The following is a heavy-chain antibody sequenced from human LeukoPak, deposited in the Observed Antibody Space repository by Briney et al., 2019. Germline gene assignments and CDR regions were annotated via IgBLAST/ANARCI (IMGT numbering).Heavy chain of an antibody. CDR3: AKAASSSWPSYYYGMDV. CDR2: ISGGGSSA. Sequence: GGSLRLSCAASGFTFSSYAMSWVRQAPGKGLEWASVISGGGSSAYYADSVKGRFTISKDNSKNTVYLQMSSLRVDDTAVYYCAKAASSSWPSYYYGMDVWGQGTTVTVSS. J-gene: IGHJ6*02. V-gene: IGHV3-23*01. D-gene: IGHD6-13*01. CDR1: GFTFSSYA.